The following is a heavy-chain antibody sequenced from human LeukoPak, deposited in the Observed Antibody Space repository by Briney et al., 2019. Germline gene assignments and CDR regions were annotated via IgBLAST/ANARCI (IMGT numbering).Heavy chain of an antibody. V-gene: IGHV3-30*02. D-gene: IGHD3-10*01. CDR1: GFTFSSYG. CDR2: IRYDGSNK. Sequence: PGGSLRLSCAASGFTFSSYGMHWVRQAPGKGLEWVAFIRYDGSNKYYADSVKGRFTISRDNSKNTLYLQMNSLRAEDTAVYYCAKREGEYYYYYYMDVWGKGTTVTVSS. J-gene: IGHJ6*03. CDR3: AKREGEYYYYYYMDV.